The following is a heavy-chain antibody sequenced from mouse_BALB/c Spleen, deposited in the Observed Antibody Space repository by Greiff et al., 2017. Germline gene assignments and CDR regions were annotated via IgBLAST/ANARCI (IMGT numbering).Heavy chain of an antibody. CDR1: GFTFNTYA. CDR3: VRSRDDGYYYAMDY. J-gene: IGHJ4*01. CDR2: IRSKSNNYAT. D-gene: IGHD2-14*01. V-gene: IGHV10-3*03. Sequence: EVHLVESGGGLVQPKGSLKLSCAASGFTFNTYAMHWVCQAPGKGLEWVARIRSKSNNYATYYADSVKDRFTISRDDSQSMLYLQMNNLKTEDTAMYYCVRSRDDGYYYAMDYWGQGTSVTVSS.